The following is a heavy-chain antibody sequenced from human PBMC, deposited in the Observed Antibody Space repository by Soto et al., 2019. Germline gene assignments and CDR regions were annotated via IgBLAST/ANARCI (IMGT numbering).Heavy chain of an antibody. J-gene: IGHJ4*02. CDR2: ISYDGSNK. CDR3: AKDKIDSSSWSSQDY. CDR1: GFTFSSYG. V-gene: IGHV3-30*18. D-gene: IGHD6-13*01. Sequence: GGSLRLSCAASGFTFSSYGMHWVRQAPGKGLEWVAVISYDGSNKYYADSVKGRFTISRDNSKNTLYLQMNSLRAEDTAVYYCAKDKIDSSSWSSQDYWGQGTLVTVSS.